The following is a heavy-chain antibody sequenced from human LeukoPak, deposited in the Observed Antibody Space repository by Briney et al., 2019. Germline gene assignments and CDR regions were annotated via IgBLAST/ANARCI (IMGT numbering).Heavy chain of an antibody. D-gene: IGHD6-13*01. Sequence: GASVKVSCKASGYTFTSYYMHWVRQAPGQGLEWMGIINPSGGSTSYAQKFQGRVTMTRDTSTSTVYMELSSLRSEDTAVYYCARSPSKQQLVGGWFDPWGQGTLVTVSS. CDR1: GYTFTSYY. V-gene: IGHV1-46*01. J-gene: IGHJ5*02. CDR2: INPSGGST. CDR3: ARSPSKQQLVGGWFDP.